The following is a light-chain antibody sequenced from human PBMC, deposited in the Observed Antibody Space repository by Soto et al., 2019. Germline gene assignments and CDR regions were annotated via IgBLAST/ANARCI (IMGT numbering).Light chain of an antibody. Sequence: DIQVTQSPPTLSASVVARVSITCRASQTISTWMAWYQQKPGKAPKLLVYDASTLQSGVASRFSGSGSGTEFTLIISGLQPDDSATYYCQQYTNTNNPWMFGQGTKVDI. J-gene: IGKJ1*01. V-gene: IGKV1-5*01. CDR2: DAS. CDR1: QTISTW. CDR3: QQYTNTNNPWM.